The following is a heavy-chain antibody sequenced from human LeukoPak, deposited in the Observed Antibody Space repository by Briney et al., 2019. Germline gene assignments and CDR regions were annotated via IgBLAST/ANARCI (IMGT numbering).Heavy chain of an antibody. J-gene: IGHJ4*02. CDR3: TVEWGSPRYYYDNVLSIHFDY. D-gene: IGHD3-22*01. Sequence: GGSLRLACAASGYKFERGWMGWVSQYPGKGVEWVGRVKRDSEGRTVDYAAPVTGRFTVSRDDSKNTLSLQMNTLKIEDTALYYCTVEWGSPRYYYDNVLSIHFDYWGQGTLVSVSS. CDR2: VKRDSEGRTV. CDR1: GYKFERGW. V-gene: IGHV3-15*01.